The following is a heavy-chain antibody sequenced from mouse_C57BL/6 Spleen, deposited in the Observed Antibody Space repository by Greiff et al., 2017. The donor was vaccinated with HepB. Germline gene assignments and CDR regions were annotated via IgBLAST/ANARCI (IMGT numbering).Heavy chain of an antibody. CDR1: GFSFNTYA. CDR2: IRSKSNNYAT. V-gene: IGHV10-1*01. Sequence: EVQVVESGGGLVQPKGSLKLSCAASGFSFNTYAMNWVRQAPGKGLEWVARIRSKSNNYATYYADSVKDRFTISRDDSESMLYLQMNNLKTEDTAMYYCVRQHSNYGGRAMDYWGQGTSVTVSS. J-gene: IGHJ4*01. D-gene: IGHD2-5*01. CDR3: VRQHSNYGGRAMDY.